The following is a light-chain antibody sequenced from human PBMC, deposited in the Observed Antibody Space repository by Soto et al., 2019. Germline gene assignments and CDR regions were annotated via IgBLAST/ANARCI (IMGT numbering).Light chain of an antibody. CDR1: QSVSNSY. Sequence: EIVLTQSPGTLSLSPGERATLSFRASQSVSNSYLAWYQQKPGQAPRLLMYGASNRATGIPDRFSGSGSETDFTLPISRLEPEDLAVYYCQQYGTTRITFGQGTRLE. CDR2: GAS. J-gene: IGKJ5*01. V-gene: IGKV3-20*01. CDR3: QQYGTTRIT.